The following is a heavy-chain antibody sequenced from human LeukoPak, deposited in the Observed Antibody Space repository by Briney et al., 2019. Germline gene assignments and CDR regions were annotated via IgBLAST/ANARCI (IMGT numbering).Heavy chain of an antibody. D-gene: IGHD1-26*01. Sequence: ASVKVSCKASGYTFTTYCIIWVRQAPGQGLEWMGWISTYNAKTKYAQNLQGRVAMTTDTSTSTVYMELRSLTSDDTAVYYCARDTGSNFFDPWGQGTLVTVAS. J-gene: IGHJ5*02. CDR2: ISTYNAKT. V-gene: IGHV1-18*01. CDR3: ARDTGSNFFDP. CDR1: GYTFTTYC.